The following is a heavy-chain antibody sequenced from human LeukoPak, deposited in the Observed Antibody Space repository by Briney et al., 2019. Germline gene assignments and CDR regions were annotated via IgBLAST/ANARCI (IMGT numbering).Heavy chain of an antibody. CDR1: GYTFTSYA. Sequence: EASVKVSCKASGYTFTSYAMNWGRQAPGQGLEWMGWINTNTGNPTYAQGFTGRFVFSLDTSVSTAYLQISSLKAEDTAVYYCARTVHYDFWSGYSADFDYWGQGTLVTVSP. CDR3: ARTVHYDFWSGYSADFDY. CDR2: INTNTGNP. V-gene: IGHV7-4-1*02. D-gene: IGHD3-3*01. J-gene: IGHJ4*02.